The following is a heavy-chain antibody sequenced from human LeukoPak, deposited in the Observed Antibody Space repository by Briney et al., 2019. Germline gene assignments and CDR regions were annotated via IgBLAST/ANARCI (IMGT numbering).Heavy chain of an antibody. CDR2: IYHSGST. V-gene: IGHV4-30-2*01. Sequence: SETLSLTCAVSGGSISSGGYSWSWIRQPPGKGLEWIGYIYHSGSTYYNPSLKSRVTISVDRSKNQFSLKLSSVTAADTAVYYCARFAPAADGMDVWGQGTTVTVSS. CDR3: ARFAPAADGMDV. D-gene: IGHD6-13*01. J-gene: IGHJ6*02. CDR1: GGSISSGGYS.